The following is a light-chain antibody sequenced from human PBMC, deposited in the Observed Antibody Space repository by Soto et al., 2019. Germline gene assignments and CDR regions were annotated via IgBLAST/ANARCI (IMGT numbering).Light chain of an antibody. V-gene: IGKV3D-15*01. CDR3: HQYNNWPRT. CDR1: QTVSGS. Sequence: EIVLTQSPGTLSLSPGERATLSCRASQTVSGSYVAWYQRKPGQTPRLLIYGASSRATGIPARFSGSGSGTEFTLTISSLQSEDFAVYFCHQYNNWPRTFGQGTRLEIK. CDR2: GAS. J-gene: IGKJ5*01.